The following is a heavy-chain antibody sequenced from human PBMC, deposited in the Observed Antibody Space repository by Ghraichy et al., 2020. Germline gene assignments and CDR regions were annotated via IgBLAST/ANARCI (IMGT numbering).Heavy chain of an antibody. CDR1: GGTFNNAG. V-gene: IGHV1-69*04. CDR3: ARGEPREITSGGMDV. D-gene: IGHD3-16*01. Sequence: SVKVSCKASGGTFNNAGISWVRQAPGQGLEWMGRIIPILRIRNYAQKFQGRVTITADESTSTAYMELSSLTSEDTAVYYCARGEPREITSGGMDVWGQGTTVTISS. CDR2: IIPILRIR. J-gene: IGHJ6*02.